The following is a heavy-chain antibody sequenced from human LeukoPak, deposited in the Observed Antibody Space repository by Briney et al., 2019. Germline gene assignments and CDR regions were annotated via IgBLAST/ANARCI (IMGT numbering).Heavy chain of an antibody. CDR3: ARLGGYYDPPDY. D-gene: IGHD3-22*01. Sequence: SETLSLSCSVSGVSIGSPTYYWAWIRQPPGKGLEWIGTDHYSGSTYYSPSLVSRVTISVDTSKNQFSLKLASVTAADTAFYYCARLGGYYDPPDYWGQGTLITVAS. J-gene: IGHJ4*02. CDR2: DHYSGST. V-gene: IGHV4-39*01. CDR1: GVSIGSPTYY.